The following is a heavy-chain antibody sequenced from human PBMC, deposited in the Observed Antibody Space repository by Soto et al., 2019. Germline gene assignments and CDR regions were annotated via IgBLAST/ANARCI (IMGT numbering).Heavy chain of an antibody. V-gene: IGHV1-69*01. J-gene: IGHJ4*02. CDR3: AVDGYNWNDAFV. Sequence: QVQLVQSGAEVKNPGSSVKVSCKASGGTFSSYAISCVRQAPGQGLEWMGGIIPIFGTANYAQKFQGRVTITADDSTSTAYMELSSLRSEDKDVYYCAVDGYNWNDAFVWGQGTLVTVSS. D-gene: IGHD1-1*01. CDR1: GGTFSSYA. CDR2: IIPIFGTA.